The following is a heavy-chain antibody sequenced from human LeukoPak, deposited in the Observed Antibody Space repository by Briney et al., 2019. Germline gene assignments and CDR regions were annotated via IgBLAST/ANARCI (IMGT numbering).Heavy chain of an antibody. CDR2: IYHSGST. V-gene: IGHV4-38-2*02. CDR1: GYSISSGYY. D-gene: IGHD3-22*01. J-gene: IGHJ3*02. CDR3: ASGENYYDSSAYDAFDI. Sequence: SETLSLTCTVSGYSISSGYYWGWIRQPPGKVLEWIGSIYHSGSTYYNPSLKSRVTISVDTSKNQFSLKLSSVTAADTAVYYCASGENYYDSSAYDAFDIWGQGTMVTVSS.